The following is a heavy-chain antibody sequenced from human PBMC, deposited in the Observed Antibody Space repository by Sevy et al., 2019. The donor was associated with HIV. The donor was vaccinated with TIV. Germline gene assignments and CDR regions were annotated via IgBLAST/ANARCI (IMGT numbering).Heavy chain of an antibody. V-gene: IGHV3-33*01. CDR2: IWYDGSNK. D-gene: IGHD3-3*01. J-gene: IGHJ6*02. CDR3: ARTDTYYDFWSGYSNYYYGMDV. CDR1: GFTFSSYG. Sequence: GGSLRLSCAASGFTFSSYGMHWVRQAPGKGLEWVAVIWYDGSNKYYADSVKGRFTISRDNSKNTLCLQMNSLRAEDTAVYYCARTDTYYDFWSGYSNYYYGMDVWGQGTTVTVSS.